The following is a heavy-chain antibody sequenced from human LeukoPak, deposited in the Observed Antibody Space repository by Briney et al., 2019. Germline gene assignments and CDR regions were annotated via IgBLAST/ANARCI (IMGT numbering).Heavy chain of an antibody. D-gene: IGHD3-10*01. CDR1: KFTFSVYW. J-gene: IGHJ4*02. CDR3: ARSHRSFASGSGDY. CDR2: INQDGSEK. Sequence: GGSLRLSCAASKFTFSVYWMSWVRQAPGKGLEWVANINQDGSEKCYVDSVKGRFSISRDNAKNSLFLQMNSLRDEDTAVYFCARSHRSFASGSGDYWGQGTLVTVSS. V-gene: IGHV3-7*05.